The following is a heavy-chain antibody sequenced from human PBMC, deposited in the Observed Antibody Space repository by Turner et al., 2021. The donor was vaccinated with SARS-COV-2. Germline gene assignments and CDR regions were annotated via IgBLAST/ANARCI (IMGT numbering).Heavy chain of an antibody. CDR1: GGSISSSRYY. J-gene: IGHJ4*02. CDR2: IYYSGST. D-gene: IGHD3-3*01. V-gene: IGHV4-39*01. CDR3: ARSNYDFWSGYYTFYFDY. Sequence: QLQLQESGPGLVKPSETLSLTCTVSGGSISSSRYYWGWIRQPPGKGLEWIGSIYYSGSTYYNPSLKSRVTISVDTSKNQFSLKLSSVTAADTAVYYCARSNYDFWSGYYTFYFDYWGQGTLVTVSS.